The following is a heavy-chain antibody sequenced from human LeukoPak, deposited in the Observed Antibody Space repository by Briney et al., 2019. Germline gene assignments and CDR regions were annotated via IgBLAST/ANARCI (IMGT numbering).Heavy chain of an antibody. CDR1: GGSISSYY. D-gene: IGHD6-19*01. J-gene: IGHJ4*02. Sequence: PSETLSLTCTVSGGSISSYYWSWIRQPPGKGLECIGHIYYTGSTNYNPSLKSRVTISVDTSKNQFSLKLSSVTAADTAVYYCARPRGSRGWWDYYFDYGGQGSLVTVS. V-gene: IGHV4-59*08. CDR3: ARPRGSRGWWDYYFDY. CDR2: IYYTGST.